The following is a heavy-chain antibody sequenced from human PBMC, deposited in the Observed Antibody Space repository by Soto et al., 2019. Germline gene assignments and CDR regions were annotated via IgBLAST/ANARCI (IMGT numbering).Heavy chain of an antibody. CDR2: IIPIFGTA. Sequence: QVQLVQSGAEVKKPGSSVKVSCKASVGTFSSYAISWFRQAPGQGLEWRGGIIPIFGTANDAQKCQSRVTKTADESTSTAYMEMSSLRYEDTAVYYCSTVEVVVAATPYYYSSMDVCGQGTTVTVSS. J-gene: IGHJ6*02. CDR1: VGTFSSYA. D-gene: IGHD2-15*01. V-gene: IGHV1-69*12. CDR3: STVEVVVAATPYYYSSMDV.